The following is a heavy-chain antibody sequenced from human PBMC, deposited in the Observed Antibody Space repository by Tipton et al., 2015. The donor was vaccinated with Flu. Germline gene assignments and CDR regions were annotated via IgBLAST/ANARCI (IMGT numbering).Heavy chain of an antibody. V-gene: IGHV4-38-2*02. CDR3: ARDRWEYASDFDY. CDR2: ISHAGTT. J-gene: IGHJ4*02. Sequence: LRLSCGVSGYSISSGYYWGWIRQPPGKGLEWIGSISHAGTTNSNPSLKSRVTISVDTSKNHFSLKLTSVTAADTAIYYCARDRWEYASDFDYWGQGTLVAVSS. CDR1: GYSISSGYY. D-gene: IGHD1-26*01.